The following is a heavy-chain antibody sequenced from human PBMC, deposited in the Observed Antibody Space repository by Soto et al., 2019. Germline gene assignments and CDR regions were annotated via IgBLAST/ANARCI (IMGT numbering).Heavy chain of an antibody. V-gene: IGHV4-59*01. CDR3: AKATETGTSGRGYFDH. J-gene: IGHJ4*02. CDR2: MYHSGST. CDR1: GGSISSYD. D-gene: IGHD1-1*01. Sequence: SETLSLTCTVSGGSISSYDWSWIRQPAGKGLEWIGYMYHSGSTNYNPSLRSRLTISIDTSTNQFSLKLSSVTAADTAVYYCAKATETGTSGRGYFDHWGQGILVTVS.